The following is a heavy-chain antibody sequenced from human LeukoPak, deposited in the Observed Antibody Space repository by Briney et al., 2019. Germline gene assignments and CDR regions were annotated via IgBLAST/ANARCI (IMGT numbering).Heavy chain of an antibody. V-gene: IGHV3-30*02. Sequence: GGSLRLSCVASGFTFDHHGMHWVRQAPGKGLEWVAFIRSDGSVKYYADSVKGRLTISRDNSKNTVHLQVNSLRVEDTAVYFCTKDVPVAYFDYWGQGTVVTVSS. CDR2: IRSDGSVK. CDR3: TKDVPVAYFDY. J-gene: IGHJ4*02. D-gene: IGHD2-2*01. CDR1: GFTFDHHG.